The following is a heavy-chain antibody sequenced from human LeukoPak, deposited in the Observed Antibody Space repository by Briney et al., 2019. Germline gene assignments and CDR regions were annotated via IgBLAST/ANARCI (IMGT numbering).Heavy chain of an antibody. J-gene: IGHJ4*02. V-gene: IGHV3-64D*06. CDR2: ISSNGGST. D-gene: IGHD2-15*01. Sequence: PGGSLRLSCSASEFTFSSYAMHWVRQAPGKGLEYVSAISSNGGSTYYADSVKGRFTISRDNSKNTLYLQMSSLRAEDTAVYYCVKDRAGYCSGGSCQDLDYWGQGTLVTVSS. CDR3: VKDRAGYCSGGSCQDLDY. CDR1: EFTFSSYA.